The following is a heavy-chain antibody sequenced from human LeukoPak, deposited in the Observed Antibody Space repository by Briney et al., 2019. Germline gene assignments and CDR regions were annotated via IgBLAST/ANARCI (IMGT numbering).Heavy chain of an antibody. J-gene: IGHJ4*02. CDR2: INPSSGGT. Sequence: GASVEVSCKASGDTFTRYYMHWVRQAPGQRLEWRGWINPSSGGTNDAQKFRGRVTMTKDTTISTAYMERRRPRDDATAVYYCARALRTGLPDYWGQGTVVTVSS. D-gene: IGHD5-12*01. CDR1: GDTFTRYY. CDR3: ARALRTGLPDY. V-gene: IGHV1-2*02.